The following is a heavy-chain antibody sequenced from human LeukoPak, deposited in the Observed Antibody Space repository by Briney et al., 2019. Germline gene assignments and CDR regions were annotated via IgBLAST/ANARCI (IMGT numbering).Heavy chain of an antibody. Sequence: ASVKVPCKASGYTFTGYYMHWVRQAPGQGLEWMGWINPNSGGTNYAQKFQGRVTMTRDTSISTAYMELSRLRSDDTTVYYCARMWEEQQLDYWGQGTLVTVSS. CDR2: INPNSGGT. V-gene: IGHV1-2*02. J-gene: IGHJ4*02. D-gene: IGHD6-13*01. CDR1: GYTFTGYY. CDR3: ARMWEEQQLDY.